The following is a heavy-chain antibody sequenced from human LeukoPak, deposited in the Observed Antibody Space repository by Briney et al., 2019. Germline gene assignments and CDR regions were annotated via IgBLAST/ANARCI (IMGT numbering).Heavy chain of an antibody. CDR2: ISGSGGRT. V-gene: IGHV3-23*01. J-gene: IGHJ4*02. CDR1: GFTFSSYA. D-gene: IGHD1-26*01. CDR3: AKSQDGGRLFHFDY. Sequence: GGSLRLSCAASGFTFSSYAMSWVRQAPGKGLEWVSVISGSGGRTYYADSVKGRFTISRDNSENTLYLQMNSLRAEHTAVYFCAKSQDGGRLFHFDYWGQGTLVTVSS.